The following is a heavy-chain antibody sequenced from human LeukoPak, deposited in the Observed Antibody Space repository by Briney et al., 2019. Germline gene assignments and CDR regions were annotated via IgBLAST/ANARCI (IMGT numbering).Heavy chain of an antibody. V-gene: IGHV4-59*01. CDR2: IYYSGSS. CDR1: SGSISGYH. CDR3: ARVPRSYYYYYYMDV. Sequence: SETLSLTCNVSSGSISGYHWSWIRQPPGKGLEWLGYIYYSGSSNYNPSLKSRVTMSADTSKNQFSLKLSSVTAADTAVYYCARVPRSYYYYYYMDVWGKGTTVTVSS. J-gene: IGHJ6*03.